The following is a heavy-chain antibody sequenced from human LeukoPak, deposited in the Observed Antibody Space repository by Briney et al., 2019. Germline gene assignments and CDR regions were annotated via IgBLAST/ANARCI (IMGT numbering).Heavy chain of an antibody. CDR3: ARNYYDSSGYYSWFDP. D-gene: IGHD3-22*01. Sequence: YNGNTNYAQKLQGRVTMTTDTSTSTAYMELRSLRSDDTAVYYCARNYYDSSGYYSWFDPWGQGTLVTVSS. CDR2: YNGNT. J-gene: IGHJ5*02. V-gene: IGHV1-18*01.